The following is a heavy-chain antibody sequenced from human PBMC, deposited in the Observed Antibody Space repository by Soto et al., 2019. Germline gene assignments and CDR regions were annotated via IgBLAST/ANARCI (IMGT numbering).Heavy chain of an antibody. D-gene: IGHD4-4*01. V-gene: IGHV3-48*01. CDR3: ARPLWRDDYNWGYFDL. CDR1: GFTFSSYS. J-gene: IGHJ2*01. Sequence: GGSLRLSYAASGFTFSSYSMNWVRQAPGKGLEWVSYISSSSSTIYYADSVKGRFTISRDNSKNTLYLQMNSLRLEDTAVYYCARPLWRDDYNWGYFDLWGRGTLVTVSS. CDR2: ISSSSSTI.